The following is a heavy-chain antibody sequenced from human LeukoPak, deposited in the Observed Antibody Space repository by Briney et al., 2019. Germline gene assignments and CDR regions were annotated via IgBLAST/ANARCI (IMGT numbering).Heavy chain of an antibody. CDR2: INPNSGST. CDR1: GYTFTGYY. CDR3: ARGCSSTSCYVATTHHNWFDP. Sequence: ASVKVSCKASGYTFTGYYMHWVRQAPGQGLEWMGWINPNSGSTNYAQKFQGRVTMTRDTSISTAYMELSSLRSEDTAVYYCARGCSSTSCYVATTHHNWFDPWGQGTLVTVSS. D-gene: IGHD2-2*01. J-gene: IGHJ5*02. V-gene: IGHV1-2*02.